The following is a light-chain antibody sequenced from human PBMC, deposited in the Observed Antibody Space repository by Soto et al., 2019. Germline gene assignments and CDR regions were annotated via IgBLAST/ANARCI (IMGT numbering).Light chain of an antibody. J-gene: IGLJ2*01. V-gene: IGLV2-8*01. CDR2: EVS. CDR1: SSDAGGYNS. Sequence: QSALTQPPSASGSPGQSVTISCTGTSSDAGGYNSVSWYQQHPGKAPKLVIYEVSKRPSGVPDRFSASKSDNTASLTVSGLQAEDEADYYCSSYAGSKNLVFGGGTKLTVL. CDR3: SSYAGSKNLV.